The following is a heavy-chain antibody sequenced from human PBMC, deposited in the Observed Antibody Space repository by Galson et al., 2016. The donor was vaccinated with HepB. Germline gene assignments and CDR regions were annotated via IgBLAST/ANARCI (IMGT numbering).Heavy chain of an antibody. CDR1: GYTFTSYW. CDR2: IYPGDSET. J-gene: IGHJ3*02. Sequence: QSGAEVKKPGESLKISCQGSGYTFTSYWIGWVRQMPGKGLEWMGNIYPGDSETRYSPSFEGQVTMSADSSISTAALHWSSLKASDTAMYYCATRGESTGPSAGDAFHIWGQGTMVSLSA. CDR3: ATRGESTGPSAGDAFHI. D-gene: IGHD1-1*01. V-gene: IGHV5-51*01.